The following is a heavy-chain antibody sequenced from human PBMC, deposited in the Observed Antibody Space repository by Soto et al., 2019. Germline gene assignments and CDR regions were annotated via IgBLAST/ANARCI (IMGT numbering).Heavy chain of an antibody. Sequence: PGESMKISSKCSGYTFTNYWITLVRQMSGKGLEWMGRIDPADSYTLYSPSFQGHVTISVDKSISTAYLQWSSLKTSDTAMYYSAIIIAAADDYYYYGMDVWGQGTTVTVS. CDR1: GYTFTNYW. V-gene: IGHV5-10-1*01. D-gene: IGHD6-13*01. J-gene: IGHJ6*02. CDR2: IDPADSYT. CDR3: AIIIAAADDYYYYGMDV.